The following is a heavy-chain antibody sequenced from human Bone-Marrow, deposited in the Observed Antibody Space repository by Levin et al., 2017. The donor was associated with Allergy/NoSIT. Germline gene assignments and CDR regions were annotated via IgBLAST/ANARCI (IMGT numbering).Heavy chain of an antibody. D-gene: IGHD6-19*01. J-gene: IGHJ4*02. CDR1: GLTLSRHG. CDR3: AKDPVAGPPWWGYFDS. V-gene: IGHV3-23*01. Sequence: HPGGSLRLSCVASGLTLSRHGMYWVRQAPGKGLEWVSAISGTGGSTYYVDSVKGRFTMTRDTSKNTLYLQMNRLRAEDTAVYYCAKDPVAGPPWWGYFDSWGQGALVTVSS. CDR2: ISGTGGST.